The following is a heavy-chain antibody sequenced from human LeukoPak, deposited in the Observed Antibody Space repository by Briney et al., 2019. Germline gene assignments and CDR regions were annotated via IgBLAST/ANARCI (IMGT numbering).Heavy chain of an antibody. J-gene: IGHJ4*02. CDR1: GGTFSSYA. CDR3: ARVDSSGYYSAPFDY. Sequence: SVKVSCKASGGTFSSYAISWVRQAPGQGLEWMGGIIPIFGTANYAQKFQGRVTITADESTSTAYMELSSLRSEDTAVYYCARVDSSGYYSAPFDYWGQGTLVTVSS. V-gene: IGHV1-69*13. D-gene: IGHD3-22*01. CDR2: IIPIFGTA.